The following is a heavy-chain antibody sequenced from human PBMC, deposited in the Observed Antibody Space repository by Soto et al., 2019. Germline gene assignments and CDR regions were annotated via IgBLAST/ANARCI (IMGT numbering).Heavy chain of an antibody. V-gene: IGHV1-3*04. Sequence: ASVKVSCKTSGYTFTTYAIHWVRQAPGQSLEWMGWINTDNGNTYYSQKMQATVTIPRDTSASTAYMELSRLRSEDTAVYYCARSRVRGGYYFDYWGQGALVTVSS. CDR2: INTDNGNT. CDR3: ARSRVRGGYYFDY. J-gene: IGHJ4*02. D-gene: IGHD3-16*01. CDR1: GYTFTTYA.